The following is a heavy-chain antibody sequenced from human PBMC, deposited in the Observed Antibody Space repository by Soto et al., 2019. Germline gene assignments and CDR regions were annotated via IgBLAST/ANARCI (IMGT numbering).Heavy chain of an antibody. CDR3: ARDKITGLFDY. Sequence: QVQLQQWGAGLLKPSETLSLTCAVYGGSFSGYYWTWIRQPPGTGLEWIGEINHSGSTNYIPSLKSRATISVDTSKNQFSLKRTSVTAADTGVYYCARDKITGLFDYWGQGTLVTVSS. J-gene: IGHJ4*02. CDR2: INHSGST. V-gene: IGHV4-34*01. CDR1: GGSFSGYY. D-gene: IGHD2-8*02.